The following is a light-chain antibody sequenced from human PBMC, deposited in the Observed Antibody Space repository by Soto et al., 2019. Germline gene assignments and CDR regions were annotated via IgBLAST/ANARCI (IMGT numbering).Light chain of an antibody. Sequence: EIVMTQSPATLSVSPGERATLSCRASQSVSANLAWYQQTPGQAPRLLIYGASTRCTGIPARFSGSGSGSEFTLTISSLQSDDFAVCYCQQYNNLPPGLGQGTKVEIK. J-gene: IGKJ1*01. CDR1: QSVSAN. V-gene: IGKV3-15*01. CDR3: QQYNNLPPG. CDR2: GAS.